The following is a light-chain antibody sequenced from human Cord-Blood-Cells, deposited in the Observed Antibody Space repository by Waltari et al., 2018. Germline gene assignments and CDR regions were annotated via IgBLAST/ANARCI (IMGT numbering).Light chain of an antibody. J-gene: IGLJ1*01. CDR1: SRDVGGYNY. V-gene: IGLV2-11*01. Sequence: QSALTQPRSVSGSPGQPVPISCTGTSRDVGGYNYVSWYQQHPGKAPKLMIYDVSKRPSGVPDRFSGSKSGSTASLTISGLRAEDEAEYYCCSYAGSYVFGTGTKVTVL. CDR3: CSYAGSYV. CDR2: DVS.